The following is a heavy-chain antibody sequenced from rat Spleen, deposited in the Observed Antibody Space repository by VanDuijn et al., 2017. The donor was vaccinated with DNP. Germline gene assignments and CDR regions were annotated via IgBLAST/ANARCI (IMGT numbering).Heavy chain of an antibody. Sequence: EVQLVESGGGLVQPGRSLKLSCAASGFTFSNYGMHWVRQAPTKGLEWVAYISYDGGSTYYGDSLKGRFTIPRDNAKSTLYLQINSLRSEDMATYYCARHGPGYNYFDYWGQGVMVTVSS. V-gene: IGHV5-22*01. J-gene: IGHJ2*01. CDR1: GFTFSNYG. CDR2: ISYDGGST. D-gene: IGHD1-4*01. CDR3: ARHGPGYNYFDY.